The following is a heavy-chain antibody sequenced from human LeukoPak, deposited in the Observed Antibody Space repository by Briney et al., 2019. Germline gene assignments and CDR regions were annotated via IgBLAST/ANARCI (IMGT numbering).Heavy chain of an antibody. J-gene: IGHJ4*02. V-gene: IGHV3-66*01. CDR1: GFTVSSNY. CDR2: IYSGGST. D-gene: IGHD6-19*01. Sequence: QSGGSLRLSCAASGFTVSSNYMSWVRQAPGKGLEWVSVIYSGGSTYYADSVKGRFTISRDNSKNTLYLQMNSLRAEDTAIYYCARDHSSGWDDYWGQGTLVSVSS. CDR3: ARDHSSGWDDY.